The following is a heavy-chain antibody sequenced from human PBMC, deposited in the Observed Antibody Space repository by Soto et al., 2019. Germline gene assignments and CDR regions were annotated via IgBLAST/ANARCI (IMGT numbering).Heavy chain of an antibody. CDR1: GYTFTSYD. V-gene: IGHV1-8*01. J-gene: IGHJ6*02. CDR2: MNPNSGNT. Sequence: GASVKVSCKASGYTFTSYDINWVRQATGQGLEWMGWMNPNSGNTGYAQKFQGRVTMTRNTSISTAYMELSSLRSEDTAVYYCARAPLRFYYYYYYGMDVWGQGTTVTVSS. D-gene: IGHD3-3*01. CDR3: ARAPLRFYYYYYYGMDV.